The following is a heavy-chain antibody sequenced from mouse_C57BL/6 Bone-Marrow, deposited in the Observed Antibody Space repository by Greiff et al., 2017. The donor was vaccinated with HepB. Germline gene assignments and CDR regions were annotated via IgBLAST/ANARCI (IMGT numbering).Heavy chain of an antibody. V-gene: IGHV1-80*01. Sequence: QVQLQQSGAELVKPGASVKISCKASGYAFSSYWMNWVKQRPGKGLEWIGQIYPGDGDTNYNGKFKGKATLTADKSSSTAYMQLSILTSEDSAVYFCAREDNYSNYFPYAMDYWGQGTSVTVSS. CDR2: IYPGDGDT. J-gene: IGHJ4*01. CDR3: AREDNYSNYFPYAMDY. CDR1: GYAFSSYW. D-gene: IGHD2-5*01.